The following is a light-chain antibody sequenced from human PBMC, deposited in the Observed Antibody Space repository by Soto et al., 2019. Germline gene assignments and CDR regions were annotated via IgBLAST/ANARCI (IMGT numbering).Light chain of an antibody. J-gene: IGLJ2*01. CDR2: EVS. CDR1: NRDVGGYKY. Sequence: QSALTQPPSASGSPGQSVTISCTGTNRDVGGYKYVSWYQQHPGKAPKLMIYEVSRRPSGVPDRFSGSKSGNTASLTVSGLQAEDEADYYCSSYAGTNVVFGGGTKLTVL. V-gene: IGLV2-8*01. CDR3: SSYAGTNVV.